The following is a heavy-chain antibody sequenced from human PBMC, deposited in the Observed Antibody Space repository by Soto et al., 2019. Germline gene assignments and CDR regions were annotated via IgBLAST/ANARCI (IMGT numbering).Heavy chain of an antibody. V-gene: IGHV1-18*01. Sequence: ASVKVSCKASGYTFTTYDISWVRQAPGQGLEWMGRINADYGNTNYAQKLQGRVTMTTDTSTSTAYMELRSLRSDDTAVYYRARELVATISTRMDLWGQGTTVTVSS. J-gene: IGHJ6*02. D-gene: IGHD5-12*01. CDR1: GYTFTTYD. CDR2: INADYGNT. CDR3: ARELVATISTRMDL.